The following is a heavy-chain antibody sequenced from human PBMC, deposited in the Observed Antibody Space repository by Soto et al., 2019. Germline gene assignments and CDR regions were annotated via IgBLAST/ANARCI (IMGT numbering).Heavy chain of an antibody. CDR2: ISDDESDK. Sequence: QVQLVESGGGVGQAGRSLRLSCSASGFAFRSYGMHWVRQAPGKGLEWVAFISDDESDKYYADSVKGRFTIYRDNYENTVDLHMNSLRFDDSSVYYCARVLICYVDPIDQWGQGTLVTVSS. D-gene: IGHD4-17*01. CDR3: ARVLICYVDPIDQ. CDR1: GFAFRSYG. V-gene: IGHV3-30*19. J-gene: IGHJ4*02.